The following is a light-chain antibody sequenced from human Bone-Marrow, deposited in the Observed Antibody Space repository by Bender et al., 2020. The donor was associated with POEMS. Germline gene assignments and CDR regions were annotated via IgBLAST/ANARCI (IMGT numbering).Light chain of an antibody. V-gene: IGLV4-69*01. J-gene: IGLJ3*02. CDR1: SGHSTYA. CDR3: QTWGTGMNWV. Sequence: QLVLTQSPSASASLGASVKFTCTLSSGHSTYAIAWLQQQPEKGPRYLMKVNSDGSHSKGDGIPDRFSGSSSGAERYLTISSLQSEDEADYYCQTWGTGMNWVFGGGTKLTVL. CDR2: VNSDGSH.